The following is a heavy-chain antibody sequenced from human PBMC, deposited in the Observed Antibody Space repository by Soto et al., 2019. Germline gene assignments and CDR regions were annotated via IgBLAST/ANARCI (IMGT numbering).Heavy chain of an antibody. Sequence: QVQLLQWGAGLLKPSETLSLTCGGHGGSFXXXXXXXVRQPPGKGLEWIAEVNHGSTNYNPSLKSXVSISEDPXKXXISLKLTSVTAADTAVYYCARGPKYFDSVDLWGQGTLVTVSS. CDR2: VNHGST. CDR3: ARGPKYFDSVDL. J-gene: IGHJ5*02. V-gene: IGHV4-34*01. CDR1: GGSFXXXX. D-gene: IGHD3-9*01.